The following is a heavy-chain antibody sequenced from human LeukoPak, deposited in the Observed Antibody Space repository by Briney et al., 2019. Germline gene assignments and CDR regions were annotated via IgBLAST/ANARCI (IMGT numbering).Heavy chain of an antibody. CDR2: IYYSGST. CDR3: ARDRQQLVRGDYFDY. D-gene: IGHD6-13*01. CDR1: GGSISSGDYY. V-gene: IGHV4-30-4*08. Sequence: SETLSLTCTVSGGSISSGDYYWSWLRQPPGKGLEWIGYIYYSGSTYYNPSLKSRVTMSVDTSKNQFSLKLSSVTAADTAFYYCARDRQQLVRGDYFDYWGPGTLVTVSS. J-gene: IGHJ4*02.